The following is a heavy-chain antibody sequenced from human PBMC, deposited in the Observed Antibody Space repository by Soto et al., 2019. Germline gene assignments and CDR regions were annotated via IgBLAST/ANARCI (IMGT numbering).Heavy chain of an antibody. D-gene: IGHD3-10*01. J-gene: IGHJ6*02. V-gene: IGHV1-69*13. CDR2: IIPIFGTA. CDR3: AIIRSYYYGSGSYYNDRNYYYYGMDV. Sequence: SVKVSCKASGGTFSSYAISWVRQAPGQGLEWMGGIIPIFGTANYAQKFQGRVTITADESTSTAYMELSSLRSENTAVYYCAIIRSYYYGSGSYYNDRNYYYYGMDVWGQGTTVTVSS. CDR1: GGTFSSYA.